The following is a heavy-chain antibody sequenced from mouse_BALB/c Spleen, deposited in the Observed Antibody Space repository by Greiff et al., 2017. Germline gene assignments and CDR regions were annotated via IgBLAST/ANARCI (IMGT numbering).Heavy chain of an antibody. J-gene: IGHJ4*01. CDR1: GFTFSSYG. CDR3: ARRGDVDAMDY. V-gene: IGHV5-6*02. Sequence: EVKVVESGGDLVKPGGSLKLSCAASGFTFSSYGMSWVRQTPDKRLEWVATISSGGSYTYYPDSVKGRFTISRDNAKNTLYLQMSSLKSEDTAMYYCARRGDVDAMDYWGQGTSVTVSS. D-gene: IGHD3-3*01. CDR2: ISSGGSYT.